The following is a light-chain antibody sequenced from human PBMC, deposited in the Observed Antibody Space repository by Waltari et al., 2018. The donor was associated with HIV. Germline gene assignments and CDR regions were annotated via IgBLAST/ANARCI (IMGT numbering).Light chain of an antibody. CDR2: GNN. Sequence: SSELTQDPAVSVALGQTVRITCQGDSLRTYYASWYQQKPGQAPVLVLFGNNNRPSGIPDRFSGATSGNTASLTITGAQAEDEADYYCNSRDSSGDLYVFGTATKVTVL. J-gene: IGLJ1*01. CDR1: SLRTYY. CDR3: NSRDSSGDLYV. V-gene: IGLV3-19*01.